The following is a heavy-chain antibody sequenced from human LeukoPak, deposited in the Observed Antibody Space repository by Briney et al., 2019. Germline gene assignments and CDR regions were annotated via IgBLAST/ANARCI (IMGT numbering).Heavy chain of an antibody. Sequence: GGSLRPSCAASGFTVSSNYTSWVRQAPGKGLEWVSVIDSGGSTYYADSVKGRFTICRDNSKNTLYLQMNSLRAEDTAVYYCARRAGAYSHPYDYWGQGTLVTVSS. D-gene: IGHD4/OR15-4a*01. V-gene: IGHV3-66*04. CDR3: ARRAGAYSHPYDY. CDR2: IDSGGST. J-gene: IGHJ4*02. CDR1: GFTVSSNY.